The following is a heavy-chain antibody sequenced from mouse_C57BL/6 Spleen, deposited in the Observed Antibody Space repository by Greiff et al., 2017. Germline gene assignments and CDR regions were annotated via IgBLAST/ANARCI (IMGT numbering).Heavy chain of an antibody. D-gene: IGHD2-3*01. J-gene: IGHJ3*01. CDR1: GYSITSGYY. Sequence: VQLQQSGPGLVKPSQSLSLTCSVTGYSITSGYYWNWIRQFPGNKLEWMGYISYDGSNNYNPSLKNRISITRDTSKNQFFLKLNSVTTEDTATYYCARDDGYYEAWFAYWGQGTLVTVSA. CDR2: ISYDGSN. V-gene: IGHV3-6*01. CDR3: ARDDGYYEAWFAY.